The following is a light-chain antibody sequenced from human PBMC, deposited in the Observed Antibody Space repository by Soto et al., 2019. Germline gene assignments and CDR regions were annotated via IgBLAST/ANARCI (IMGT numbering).Light chain of an antibody. CDR2: GAS. Sequence: EIVLTQSPGTLSLSPGERATLSCRASQSVSSSYLAWYQQKPGQAPRLLIYGASSRATGIPDRFSGSGSGTDFTLTISRLEPEDFAEYYCQQYGRSPTTFGQGTKVEIK. CDR3: QQYGRSPTT. V-gene: IGKV3-20*01. CDR1: QSVSSSY. J-gene: IGKJ1*01.